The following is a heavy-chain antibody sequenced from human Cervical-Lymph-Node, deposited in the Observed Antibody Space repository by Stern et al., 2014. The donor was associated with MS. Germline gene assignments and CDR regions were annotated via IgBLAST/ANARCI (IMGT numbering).Heavy chain of an antibody. Sequence: QVQLVESGAEVKKPGASVKVSCKASGYTFTNYSMHWVRQDPGKGLEWLGIMNPIGGSTSYAQKFQGRFTMTRDPSTSTVYMELSSLRSEDTAVYYCAIEVAGHRLGMMDVWGQGTTVTVSS. CDR2: MNPIGGST. J-gene: IGHJ6*02. CDR1: GYTFTNYS. D-gene: IGHD6-19*01. V-gene: IGHV1-46*01. CDR3: AIEVAGHRLGMMDV.